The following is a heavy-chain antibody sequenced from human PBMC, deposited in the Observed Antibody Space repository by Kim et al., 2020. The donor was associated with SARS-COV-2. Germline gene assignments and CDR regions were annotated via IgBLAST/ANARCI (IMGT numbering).Heavy chain of an antibody. CDR2: IKEDGSEK. D-gene: IGHD3-22*01. CDR3: ARVVVGYYYDTSGYSYYCYFHL. V-gene: IGHV3-7*03. J-gene: IGHJ2*01. Sequence: GGSLRLSCAASGFTFSSYWMNWVRQAPGKGLEWVANIKEDGSEKYSVDSVKGRFTISRDNAKNSVYLQMNSLRAEDTAVYYCARVVVGYYYDTSGYSYYCYFHLWGRGPLVTVSS. CDR1: GFTFSSYW.